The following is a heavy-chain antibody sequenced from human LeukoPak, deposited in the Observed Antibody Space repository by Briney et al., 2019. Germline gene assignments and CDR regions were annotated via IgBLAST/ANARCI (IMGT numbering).Heavy chain of an antibody. D-gene: IGHD3-22*01. J-gene: IGHJ4*02. CDR1: GFTFSSYA. CDR2: ISGSGGST. V-gene: IGHV3-23*01. Sequence: PGGSLRLSWAASGFTFSSYAMSWVRQAPGKGLEWVSAISGSGGSTYYADSVKGRFTISRDNSKNTLYLQMNSLRAEDTAVYYCAKDRGYYDSSGYPRGVYWGQGTLVTVSS. CDR3: AKDRGYYDSSGYPRGVY.